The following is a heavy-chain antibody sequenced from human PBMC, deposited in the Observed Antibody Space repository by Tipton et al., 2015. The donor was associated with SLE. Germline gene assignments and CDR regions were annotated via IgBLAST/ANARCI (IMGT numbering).Heavy chain of an antibody. Sequence: SLRLSCAASGFTVSSNYMSWVRQAPGKGLEWVSVIYSGGSTYYADSVKGRFTISRDNSKNTLYLQMNSLRAEDTAVYYCAKDRRAAAGTAGAFDIWGQGTMVTVSS. D-gene: IGHD6-13*01. CDR1: GFTVSSNY. CDR3: AKDRRAAAGTAGAFDI. J-gene: IGHJ3*02. CDR2: IYSGGST. V-gene: IGHV3-66*02.